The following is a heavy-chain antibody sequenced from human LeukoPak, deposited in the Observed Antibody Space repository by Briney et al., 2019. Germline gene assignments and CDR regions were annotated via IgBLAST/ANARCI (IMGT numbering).Heavy chain of an antibody. CDR1: GYTFTGYY. CDR3: ARPHRDRPVRYFDWLVGYFDY. Sequence: ASVKVSCKASGYTFTGYYMHWVRQAPGQGLEWMGWINPNSGGTNYAQKFQGRVTMTRDTSISTAYMELSRLRSDDTAVYYCARPHRDRPVRYFDWLVGYFDYWGQGTLVTVSS. J-gene: IGHJ4*02. V-gene: IGHV1-2*02. CDR2: INPNSGGT. D-gene: IGHD3-9*01.